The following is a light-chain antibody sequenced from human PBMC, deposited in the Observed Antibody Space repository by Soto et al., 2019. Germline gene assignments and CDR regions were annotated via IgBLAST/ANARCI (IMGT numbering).Light chain of an antibody. J-gene: IGKJ2*01. V-gene: IGKV3-20*01. CDR1: RRVARTT. CDR2: GAS. CDR3: QHYGSSPPYT. Sequence: EFVWTQLPGTLFFPQGEGPPPSAGAGRRVARTTLAWYRQKPGQAPWLLIYGASNRATGIPDRFSGSGSGTDFTLTISRLEAEDSAVYYCQHYGSSPPYTFGQGTKLKIK.